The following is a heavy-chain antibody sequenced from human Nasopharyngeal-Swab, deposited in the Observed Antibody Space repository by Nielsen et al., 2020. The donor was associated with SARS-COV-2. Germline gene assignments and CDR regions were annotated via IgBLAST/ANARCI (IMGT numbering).Heavy chain of an antibody. D-gene: IGHD3-22*01. CDR3: ARDRRSGYHYEGKDTYYYYMDV. V-gene: IGHV1-3*01. CDR1: GYTFTSYA. Sequence: ASVKVSCKASGYTFTSYAMHWVRQAPGQRLEWMGWTNAGSGNTKYSQKFQGRVTITRDTSASTAYMELSSLRSEDTAVYYCARDRRSGYHYEGKDTYYYYMDVWGKGTTVTVSS. CDR2: TNAGSGNT. J-gene: IGHJ6*03.